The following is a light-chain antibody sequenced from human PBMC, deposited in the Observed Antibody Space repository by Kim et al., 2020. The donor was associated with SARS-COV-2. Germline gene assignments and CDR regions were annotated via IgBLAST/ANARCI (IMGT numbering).Light chain of an antibody. CDR1: QSVSSNY. CDR2: GVS. V-gene: IGKV3-20*01. J-gene: IGKJ4*01. CDR3: QHYGTSRVT. Sequence: EIVLTQSPGTLSLSPGEGATLSCRASQSVSSNYLAWYQQKPGQAPRLLIYGVSSRATGIPDRFSGSGSGTDFTLTISRLEPEDFAVYSCQHYGTSRVTFGGGTKVDIK.